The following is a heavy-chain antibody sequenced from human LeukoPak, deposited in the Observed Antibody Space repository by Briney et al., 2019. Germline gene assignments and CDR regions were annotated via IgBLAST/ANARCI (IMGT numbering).Heavy chain of an antibody. J-gene: IGHJ4*02. Sequence: ASVTVSFTASGYTFTGYYMHWVRQAPGQGLEWMGWINPNSGGTNYAQNFQGWVTMTRDTSISTAYMELSRLRSDDTAVYYCAREGGSSLPFDYWGQGTLVTVSS. CDR3: AREGGSSLPFDY. CDR2: INPNSGGT. CDR1: GYTFTGYY. D-gene: IGHD1-26*01. V-gene: IGHV1-2*04.